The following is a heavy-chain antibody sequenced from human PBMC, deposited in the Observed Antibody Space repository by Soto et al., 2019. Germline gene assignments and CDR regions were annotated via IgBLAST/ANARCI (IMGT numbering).Heavy chain of an antibody. CDR1: GYPFTNYV. V-gene: IGHV1-3*01. Sequence: ASVKVSCKASGYPFTNYVIHWVRQAPGQSLEWMGWINAGNGNTKYSQNFQGRVSITRDTSATTAYMELSSLRSEDTAVYYCARGVLSLSSSWREYFHHWGQGTMVTVSS. J-gene: IGHJ1*01. CDR3: ARGVLSLSSSWREYFHH. D-gene: IGHD6-13*01. CDR2: INAGNGNT.